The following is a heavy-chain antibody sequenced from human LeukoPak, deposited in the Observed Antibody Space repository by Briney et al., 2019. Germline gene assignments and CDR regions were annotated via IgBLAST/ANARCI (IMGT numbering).Heavy chain of an antibody. CDR1: RFTFSSYA. Sequence: GGSLRLSCAASRFTFSSYAMSWVRQAPGKGLEWVSAISGRGVITYYADSVKGRFTMSRDNSKNTLYLQMNSLRAEVTAVYYCAKEGYSSTWNADFDYWGQGTLVIVSS. CDR2: ISGRGVIT. CDR3: AKEGYSSTWNADFDY. V-gene: IGHV3-23*01. J-gene: IGHJ4*02. D-gene: IGHD6-13*01.